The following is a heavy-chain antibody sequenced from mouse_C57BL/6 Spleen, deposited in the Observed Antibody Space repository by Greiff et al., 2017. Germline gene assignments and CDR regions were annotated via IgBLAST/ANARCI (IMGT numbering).Heavy chain of an antibody. Sequence: QVQLQQPGAELVKPGASVKVSCKASGYTFTSYWMHWVKQRPGQGLEWIGRIHPSDSDTNYNQKFKGKATLTVDKSSSTAYMQLSSLTSEASAVYYCAITEFPYYYGSSYGYFDVWGTGTTVTVSS. CDR1: GYTFTSYW. J-gene: IGHJ1*03. CDR3: AITEFPYYYGSSYGYFDV. D-gene: IGHD1-1*01. CDR2: IHPSDSDT. V-gene: IGHV1-74*01.